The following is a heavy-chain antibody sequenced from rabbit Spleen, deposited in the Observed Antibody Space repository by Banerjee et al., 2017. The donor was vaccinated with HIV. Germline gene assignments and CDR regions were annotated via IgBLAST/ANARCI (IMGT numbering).Heavy chain of an antibody. J-gene: IGHJ4*01. CDR3: ARNNVGAPGYGHAIDL. Sequence: QEQLVESGGGLVQPEGSLTLTCTASRFPFSDKAVMCWVRQAPGKGLQWIACINAVTGKAVYATWAKGRFTFSKTSSTTVTLQMTSLTAADTATYFCARNNVGAPGYGHAIDLWGPGTLVTVS. V-gene: IGHV1S45*01. CDR1: RFPFSDKAV. CDR2: INAVTGKA. D-gene: IGHD6-1*01.